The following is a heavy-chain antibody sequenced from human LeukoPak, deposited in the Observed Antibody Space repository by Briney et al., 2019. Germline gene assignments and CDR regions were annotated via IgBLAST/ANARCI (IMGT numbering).Heavy chain of an antibody. V-gene: IGHV3-53*01. D-gene: IGHD1-26*01. CDR3: AKEGGSFYYYYYMDV. CDR2: IYSGGST. J-gene: IGHJ6*03. CDR1: GFTVSSNY. Sequence: PGGSLRLSCAASGFTVSSNYMSWVRQAPGKGLEWVSVIYSGGSTYYADSVKGRFTISRHNSKNTLFLQMNSLRAEDTAVYYCAKEGGSFYYYYYMDVWGKGTTVTVSS.